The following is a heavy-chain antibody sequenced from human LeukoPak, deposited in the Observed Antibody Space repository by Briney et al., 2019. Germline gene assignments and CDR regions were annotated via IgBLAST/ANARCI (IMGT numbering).Heavy chain of an antibody. D-gene: IGHD3-16*02. J-gene: IGHJ3*02. V-gene: IGHV4-59*01. CDR2: IYYSGST. CDR1: GGSISSYY. CDR3: ARSGVRLGEFSLGVDI. Sequence: PSETLSLTCTVSGGSISSYYRSWVRQPPGKGLEWVGYIYYSGSTNYNPSLKSRFTISVDTSKNKFSLKLSSVTAADTAVYYCARSGVRLGEFSLGVDIWGQGTMVTVSS.